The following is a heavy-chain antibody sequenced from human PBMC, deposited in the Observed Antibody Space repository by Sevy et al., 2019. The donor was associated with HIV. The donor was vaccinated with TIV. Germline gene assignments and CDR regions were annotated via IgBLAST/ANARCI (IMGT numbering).Heavy chain of an antibody. J-gene: IGHJ3*02. D-gene: IGHD5-18*01. CDR3: ARVGYNYGFYAFDI. V-gene: IGHV4-31*03. CDR2: IYYSGMT. CDR1: GDSLSSGGYY. Sequence: SETLSLTCTVSGDSLSSGGYYWSWIRQHPGKGLEWIGYIYYSGMTYYNPSLKSRITMSLDTSKDQFYLKLSSVTAADTAVYYSARVGYNYGFYAFDIWGQGTMVTVSS.